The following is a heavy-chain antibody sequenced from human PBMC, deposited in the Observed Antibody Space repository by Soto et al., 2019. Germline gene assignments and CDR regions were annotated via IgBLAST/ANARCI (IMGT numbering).Heavy chain of an antibody. CDR3: ARESRYCSGGSCRTGGYYYYYGMDV. CDR1: GGTFSSYA. J-gene: IGHJ6*02. CDR2: IIPIFGTA. D-gene: IGHD2-15*01. V-gene: IGHV1-69*13. Sequence: SVKVSCKASGGTFSSYAISWVRQAPGQGLEWMGGIIPIFGTANYAQKFQGRVTITADESTSTAYMELSSLRSEDTAVYYCARESRYCSGGSCRTGGYYYYYGMDVWGQGTTVTVSS.